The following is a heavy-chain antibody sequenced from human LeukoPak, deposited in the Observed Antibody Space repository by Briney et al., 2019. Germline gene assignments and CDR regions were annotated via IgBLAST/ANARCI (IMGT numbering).Heavy chain of an antibody. Sequence: TSETLSLTCTVSGGSISSYYWSWIRQPAGKGLEWIGRIYTSGSTNYNPSLKSRVTISVDTSKNQFSPKLSSVTAADTAVYYCARDGMATIDTWGQGTLVTVSS. J-gene: IGHJ5*02. V-gene: IGHV4-4*07. CDR3: ARDGMATIDT. D-gene: IGHD5-24*01. CDR2: IYTSGST. CDR1: GGSISSYY.